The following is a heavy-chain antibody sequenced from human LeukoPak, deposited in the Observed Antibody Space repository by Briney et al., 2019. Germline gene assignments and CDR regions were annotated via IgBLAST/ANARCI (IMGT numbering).Heavy chain of an antibody. J-gene: IGHJ4*02. CDR2: IRYDGASK. V-gene: IGHV3-30*02. CDR1: GFTFSSFG. CDR3: AKISSH. D-gene: IGHD3-3*02. Sequence: PGGSLRLSCAASGFTFSSFGVHWVRQAPGKGLEWVAFIRYDGASKYYADSVKGRFTISRDNSRNILYLEMNSLRAEDTAVYYCAKISSHWGQGTLVTVSS.